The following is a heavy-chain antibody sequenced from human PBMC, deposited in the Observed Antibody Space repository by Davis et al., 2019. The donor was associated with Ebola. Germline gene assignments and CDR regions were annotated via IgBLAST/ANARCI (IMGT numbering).Heavy chain of an antibody. D-gene: IGHD3-3*01. CDR2: IIPTFGTA. Sequence: AASVKVSCKASGGTFSSYAISWVRQAPGQGLEWMGGIIPTFGTANYAQKFQGRVTITADKSTSTAYMELSSLRSEDTAVYYCAREDGGRFLGNYNWFDPWGQGTLVTVSS. CDR3: AREDGGRFLGNYNWFDP. V-gene: IGHV1-69*06. CDR1: GGTFSSYA. J-gene: IGHJ5*02.